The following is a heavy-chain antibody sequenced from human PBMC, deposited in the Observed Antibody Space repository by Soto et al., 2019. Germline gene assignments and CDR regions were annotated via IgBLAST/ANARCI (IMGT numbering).Heavy chain of an antibody. CDR3: ASLGVGDWANYYYYYGMDV. Sequence: KGLEWIGEINHSGSTNYNPSLKSRVTISVDTSKNQFSLKLSSVTAEDTAVYYCASLGVGDWANYYYYYGMDVWGQGTTVTVSS. J-gene: IGHJ6*02. CDR2: INHSGST. D-gene: IGHD2-21*02. V-gene: IGHV4-34*01.